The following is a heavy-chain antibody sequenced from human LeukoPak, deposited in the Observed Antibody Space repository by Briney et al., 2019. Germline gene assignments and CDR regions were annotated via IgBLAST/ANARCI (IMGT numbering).Heavy chain of an antibody. CDR2: IIPIFGTA. V-gene: IGHV1-69*06. Sequence: GASVKVSCKASGGTFSSYAISWVRQAPGQGLEWMGGIIPIFGTANYAQKFQGRVTITADKSTSTAYMELSSLGSEDTAVYYCARGVAELLGASAFDYWGHGALVTVSS. D-gene: IGHD1-26*01. J-gene: IGHJ4*01. CDR3: ARGVAELLGASAFDY. CDR1: GGTFSSYA.